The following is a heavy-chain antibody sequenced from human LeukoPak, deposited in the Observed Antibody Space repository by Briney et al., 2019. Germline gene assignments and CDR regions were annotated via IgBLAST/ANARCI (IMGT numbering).Heavy chain of an antibody. CDR3: ARAPIYCSGGSCYSLSGMDV. Sequence: GGSLRLSCAASGFTFSSYSMNWVRQAPGKGLEWVSSISSSSSYIYYADSVKGRFTISRDNAKNSLYLQMNSLRAEDTAVYYCARAPIYCSGGSCYSLSGMDVWGQGTTVTVSS. V-gene: IGHV3-21*01. CDR2: ISSSSSYI. J-gene: IGHJ6*02. CDR1: GFTFSSYS. D-gene: IGHD2-15*01.